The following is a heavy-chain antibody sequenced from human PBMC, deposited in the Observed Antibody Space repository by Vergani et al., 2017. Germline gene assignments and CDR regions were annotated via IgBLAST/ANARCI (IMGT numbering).Heavy chain of an antibody. Sequence: QVQLVQSGSEVRKPGASVKVSCQVSGYSLTELTIHWVRQAPGKGREWMGGFDPEHGEVTFAHHIQGRVTMTEDRSTDTAYMELSSLRPEDTALYYCEIVTDYYDSSGYYLDYWGQGTLVTVSS. CDR2: FDPEHGEV. CDR1: GYSLTELT. CDR3: EIVTDYYDSSGYYLDY. V-gene: IGHV1-24*01. J-gene: IGHJ4*02. D-gene: IGHD3-22*01.